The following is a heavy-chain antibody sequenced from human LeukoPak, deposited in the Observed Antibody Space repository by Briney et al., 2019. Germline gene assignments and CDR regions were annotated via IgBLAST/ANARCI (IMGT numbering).Heavy chain of an antibody. CDR3: ARQIFLGGFMVRGAPFDY. CDR2: IYYSGST. D-gene: IGHD3-10*01. V-gene: IGHV4-39*01. CDR1: GGSISSSSYY. Sequence: PSETLSLTCTVSGGSISSSSYYWGWIRQPPGRGLEWIGSIYYSGSTYYNPSLKSRVTISVDTSKNQFSLKLSSVTAADTAVYYCARQIFLGGFMVRGAPFDYWGQGTLVTVSS. J-gene: IGHJ4*02.